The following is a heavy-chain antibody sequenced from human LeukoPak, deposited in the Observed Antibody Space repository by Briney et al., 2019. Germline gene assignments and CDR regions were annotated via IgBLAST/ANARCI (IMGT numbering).Heavy chain of an antibody. J-gene: IGHJ4*02. CDR2: MNPKSGNA. Sequence: ASVKVSCKASGYTFTSYDVDWVRQATGQGLEWMGWMNPKSGNAGYAQKFQGKVIVTRDASTTIAYMELSSLTSEDTAVYYCARGKLTHGDYVAADYWGQGTLVTVSS. CDR1: GYTFTSYD. CDR3: ARGKLTHGDYVAADY. D-gene: IGHD4-17*01. V-gene: IGHV1-8*01.